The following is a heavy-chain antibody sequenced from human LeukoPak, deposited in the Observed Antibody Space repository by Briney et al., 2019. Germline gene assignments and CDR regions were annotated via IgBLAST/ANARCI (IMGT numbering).Heavy chain of an antibody. J-gene: IGHJ4*02. CDR3: ARGTYYYDSSGYYSNLYFD. Sequence: SETLSLTCAVYGGSFSGYYWSWIRQPPGKGLEWIGEINHSGSTSYNPSLKSRVTISVDTSKNQFSLRLSSVTAADTAVYYCARGTYYYDSSGYYSNLYFDWGQGTLVTVSS. D-gene: IGHD3-22*01. CDR2: INHSGST. V-gene: IGHV4-34*01. CDR1: GGSFSGYY.